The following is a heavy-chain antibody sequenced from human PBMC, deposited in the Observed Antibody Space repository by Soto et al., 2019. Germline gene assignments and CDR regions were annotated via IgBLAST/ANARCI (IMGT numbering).Heavy chain of an antibody. V-gene: IGHV4-34*01. CDR1: GGSFSGYY. J-gene: IGHJ6*02. D-gene: IGHD1-26*01. CDR2: INHSGST. CDR3: ARGRGGATRYYYYGMDV. Sequence: SETLSLTCAVYGGSFSGYYWIWIRQPPGKGLEWIGEINHSGSTNYNPSLKSRVTISVDTSKNQFSLKLSSVTAADTAVYYCARGRGGATRYYYYGMDVWGQGTTVTVSS.